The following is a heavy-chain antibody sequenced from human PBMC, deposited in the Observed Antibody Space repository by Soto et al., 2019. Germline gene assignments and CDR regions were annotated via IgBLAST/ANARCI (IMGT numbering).Heavy chain of an antibody. CDR3: ARRIGEADYGDDAFDI. J-gene: IGHJ3*02. D-gene: IGHD4-17*01. V-gene: IGHV1-69*02. Sequence: QVQLVQSGAEVKKPGSSVKVSCKASGGTFSSYTISWVRQAPGQGLEWMGRIIPILGIANYAQKFQGRVTITADKSTSTAYMELSSLRSEDTAVYYCARRIGEADYGDDAFDIWGQGTMVTVSS. CDR1: GGTFSSYT. CDR2: IIPILGIA.